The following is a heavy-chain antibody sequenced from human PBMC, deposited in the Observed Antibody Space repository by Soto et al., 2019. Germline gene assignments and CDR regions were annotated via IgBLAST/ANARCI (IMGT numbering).Heavy chain of an antibody. V-gene: IGHV4-39*02. Sequence: PSETLSLTCTVSGDSISSSTYYWGWIRQPPGKGLEWIGSIYYSGSTYYNPSLESRVTISVDTSKNRFSLKLSSVTATDTAVYYCARDLGYALPDYWGQGTLVTVSS. J-gene: IGHJ4*02. CDR3: ARDLGYALPDY. CDR1: GDSISSSTYY. CDR2: IYYSGST. D-gene: IGHD2-15*01.